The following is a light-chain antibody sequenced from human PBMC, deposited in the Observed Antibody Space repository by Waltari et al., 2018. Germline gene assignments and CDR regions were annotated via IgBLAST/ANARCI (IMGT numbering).Light chain of an antibody. V-gene: IGLV2-11*01. Sequence: QSALTQPRSVSGSPGQSITISCTGTSRAVGGYNYVSWYQQHPGKAPKLIIYDVTKRPSGVPDRFSGSKSGNTASLTISGLQAEDEADYYCCSYGGSYSFVVFGGGTKLTVL. J-gene: IGLJ2*01. CDR2: DVT. CDR3: CSYGGSYSFVV. CDR1: SRAVGGYNY.